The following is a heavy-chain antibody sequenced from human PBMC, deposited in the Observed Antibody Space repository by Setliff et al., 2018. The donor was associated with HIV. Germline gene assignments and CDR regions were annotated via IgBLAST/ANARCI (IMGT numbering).Heavy chain of an antibody. J-gene: IGHJ4*02. CDR3: ARVRYDYVWGSYRSGYFFAY. V-gene: IGHV4-34*01. Sequence: PSETLSLTCAVYGGSFSDYYWSWIRQPPGKGLEWIGEINHSGSTSYNPSLKSRVTITVDTSKNQFSLKLNSVTAADTAVYYCARVRYDYVWGSYRSGYFFAYWGQGTLVTVSS. CDR1: GGSFSDYY. D-gene: IGHD3-16*02. CDR2: INHSGST.